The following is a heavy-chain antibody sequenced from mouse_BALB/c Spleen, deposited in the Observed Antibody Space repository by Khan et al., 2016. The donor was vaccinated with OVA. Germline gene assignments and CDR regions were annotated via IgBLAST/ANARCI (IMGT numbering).Heavy chain of an antibody. CDR2: ISSGSGDT. CDR1: GYTFTDYY. D-gene: IGHD1-2*01. CDR3: ARRNYFGCTNAY. Sequence: QVQLQQPGAELARPGASVKLSCKASGYTFTDYYINWVKQRTGQGLEWIGEISSGSGDTFYNEKFKGKATLTADKSSSTVYMQISSRTAEASAVYFCARRNYFGCTNAYWSKGARVTFSA. J-gene: IGHJ3*01. V-gene: IGHV1-77*01.